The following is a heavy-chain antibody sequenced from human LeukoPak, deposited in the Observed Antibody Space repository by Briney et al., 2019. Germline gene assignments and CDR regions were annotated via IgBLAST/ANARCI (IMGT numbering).Heavy chain of an antibody. Sequence: PGGSLRLSCAVSGFTFNIYGMHWVRQAPGKGLEWVAFTRYDATKKYYADSVKDRFTISRDDSKNTIYLQMNSLRAEDTAVYYCARPSPPGDGYNPCDYWGPGALVIVSS. CDR3: ARPSPPGDGYNPCDY. CDR1: GFTFNIYG. CDR2: TRYDATKK. D-gene: IGHD5-24*01. J-gene: IGHJ4*02. V-gene: IGHV3-30*02.